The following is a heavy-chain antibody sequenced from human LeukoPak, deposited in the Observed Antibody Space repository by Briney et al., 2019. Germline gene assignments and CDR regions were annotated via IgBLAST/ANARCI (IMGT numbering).Heavy chain of an antibody. CDR1: GYSISSGYY. V-gene: IGHV4-38-2*02. CDR2: IYYSGST. D-gene: IGHD1-26*01. Sequence: SETLSLTCTVSGYSISSGYYWGWIRQPPGKGLEWIGSIYYSGSTYYNPSLKSRVTISVDTSKKQFSLKLTSVTAADMAVYFCARQFLVGSTFHAFDLWGQGTRVTVSS. CDR3: ARQFLVGSTFHAFDL. J-gene: IGHJ3*01.